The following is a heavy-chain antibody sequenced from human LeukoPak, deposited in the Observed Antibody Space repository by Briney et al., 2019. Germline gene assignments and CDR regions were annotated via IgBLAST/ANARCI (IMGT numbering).Heavy chain of an antibody. D-gene: IGHD3-22*01. V-gene: IGHV3-13*01. CDR2: IGTAGDT. J-gene: IGHJ5*02. CDR1: GFTFSSYD. Sequence: PGGSLRLSCAASGFTFSSYDMHWVRQATGKGLEWVSAIGTAGDTYYPGSVKGRFTISRENAKNSLYLQMNSLRAGDTAVYYCTRGYYDSSGSWFDPWGQGTLVTVSS. CDR3: TRGYYDSSGSWFDP.